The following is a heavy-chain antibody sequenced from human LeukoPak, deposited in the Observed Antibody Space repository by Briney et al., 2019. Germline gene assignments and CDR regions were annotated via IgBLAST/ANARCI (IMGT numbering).Heavy chain of an antibody. CDR3: ARDWYYDILSTGRQDYYYYMDV. CDR1: GYTFTGYY. Sequence: ASVKVSCKASGYTFTGYYMHWVRQAPGQGLEWMGWINPNSGGTNYAQKFQGRVTMTRDTSISTASMELSRLRSDDTAVYYCARDWYYDILSTGRQDYYYYMDVWGKGTTVTVSS. D-gene: IGHD3-9*01. CDR2: INPNSGGT. V-gene: IGHV1-2*02. J-gene: IGHJ6*03.